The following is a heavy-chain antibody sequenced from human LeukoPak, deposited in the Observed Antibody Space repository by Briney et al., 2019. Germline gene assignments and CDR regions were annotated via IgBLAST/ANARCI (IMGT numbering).Heavy chain of an antibody. D-gene: IGHD3-10*01. Sequence: ASVKVSCKTSGYTFTGHYMHWVRQAPGQGLEWMGWINPNSGGTNYAQKFQGRVTMTRDTSISTAYMELSRLRSDDTAVYYCARDLETMVRGVTPGYWGQGTLVTVSS. J-gene: IGHJ4*02. CDR3: ARDLETMVRGVTPGY. CDR1: GYTFTGHY. V-gene: IGHV1-2*02. CDR2: INPNSGGT.